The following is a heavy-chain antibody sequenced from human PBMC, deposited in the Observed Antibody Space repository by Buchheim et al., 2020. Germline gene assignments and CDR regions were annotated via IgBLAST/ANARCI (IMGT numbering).Heavy chain of an antibody. CDR3: ARSGGPPLRYYFDY. Sequence: EVQLLESGGGLVQPGGSLRLSCAASGFTFSSFAMSWVRQAPGKGLEWVSAISASSTYYADSVKGRFTISSDNSKNTLYLQMNSLRAEDTAIYYCARSGGPPLRYYFDYWGQGTL. J-gene: IGHJ4*02. CDR1: GFTFSSFA. CDR2: ISASST. V-gene: IGHV3-23*01. D-gene: IGHD2-15*01.